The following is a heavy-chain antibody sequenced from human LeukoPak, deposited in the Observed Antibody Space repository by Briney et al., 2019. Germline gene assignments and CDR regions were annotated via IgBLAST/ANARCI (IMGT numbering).Heavy chain of an antibody. D-gene: IGHD1-26*01. CDR2: IYYSGST. CDR3: ARQSGSFSFDY. V-gene: IGHV4-39*01. J-gene: IGHJ4*02. CDR1: GGSFSSSSYY. Sequence: SETLSLTCTVSGGSFSSSSYYWGWIRQPPGKGLEWIGNIYYSGSTYYNPSLKSRVTISVDTSKNQFSLQLSSVTAADTAVYYCARQSGSFSFDYWGQGTLVSVSS.